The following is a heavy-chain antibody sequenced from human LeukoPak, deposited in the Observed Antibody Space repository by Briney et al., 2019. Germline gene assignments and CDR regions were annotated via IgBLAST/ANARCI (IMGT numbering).Heavy chain of an antibody. D-gene: IGHD3-22*01. V-gene: IGHV4-59*08. CDR2: IYYSGST. J-gene: IGHJ4*02. CDR1: GGSISRYY. Sequence: SETLSLTCTVPGGSISRYYWSWIRQPPGKGLEWIGYIYYSGSTNYNPSLKSRVTISVDTSKNQFSLKLSSVTAADTAVYYCASDYDSSGYYFIWGQGTLVTVSS. CDR3: ASDYDSSGYYFI.